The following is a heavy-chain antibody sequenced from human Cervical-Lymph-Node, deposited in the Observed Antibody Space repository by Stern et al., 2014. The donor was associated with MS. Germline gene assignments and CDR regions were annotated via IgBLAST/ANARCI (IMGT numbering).Heavy chain of an antibody. CDR2: ISSSSSTI. V-gene: IGHV3-48*01. CDR1: GFTFSSYS. J-gene: IGHJ3*02. Sequence: EVQLVESGGGLVQPGGSLRLSCAASGFTFSSYSMNWVRQAPGTGLEWVSYISSSSSTIYYADSVKGRLPISRDNAKNSLYLQMNSLRAEDTAVYYCARDRDYATYDAFDIWGQGTMVTVSS. D-gene: IGHD4-17*01. CDR3: ARDRDYATYDAFDI.